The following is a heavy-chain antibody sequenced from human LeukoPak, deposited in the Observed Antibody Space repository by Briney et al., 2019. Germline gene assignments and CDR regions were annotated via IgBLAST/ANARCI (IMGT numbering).Heavy chain of an antibody. CDR2: TVDDGIEK. CDR3: ARELRPDAFDL. CDR1: GFTFSTYS. J-gene: IGHJ3*01. Sequence: GGSLRLSCAASGFTFSTYSMDWVRQAPGKGLEWVAVTVDDGIEKLYADSVKGRFTISRDNSKNTLHLQMNSLRVEDTAVYKCARELRPDAFDLWGQGTMVTVSS. V-gene: IGHV3-30*03.